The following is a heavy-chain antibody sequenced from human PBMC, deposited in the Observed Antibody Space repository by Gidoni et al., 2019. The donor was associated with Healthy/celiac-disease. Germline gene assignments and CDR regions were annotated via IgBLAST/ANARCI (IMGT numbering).Heavy chain of an antibody. Sequence: QVQLQQWGAGLLKPSETLSLTCAVYGGSFSGYYWSWIRQPPGKGLEWIGEINHSGSTNYNPSLKSRVTISVDTSKNQFSLKLSSVTAADTAVYYCARGSIGTVVAAAPGAFDIWGQGTMVTVSS. D-gene: IGHD2-15*01. J-gene: IGHJ3*02. CDR1: GGSFSGYY. V-gene: IGHV4-34*01. CDR3: ARGSIGTVVAAAPGAFDI. CDR2: INHSGST.